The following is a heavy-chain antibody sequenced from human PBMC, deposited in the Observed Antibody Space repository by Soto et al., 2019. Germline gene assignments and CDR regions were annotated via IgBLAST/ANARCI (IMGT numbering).Heavy chain of an antibody. J-gene: IGHJ6*02. D-gene: IGHD3-9*01. CDR3: ARAPDYDVLTGQYFYHSLDV. V-gene: IGHV3-30*03. CDR1: GFTFSSYG. Sequence: GGSLRLSCAASGFTFSSYGMHWVRQAPGKGLEWVAVISYDGSNKYYADSVKGRFTVSRDISKNTVYLQMNSLRVEDSAVYFCARAPDYDVLTGQYFYHSLDVWGPGTTVTVSS. CDR2: ISYDGSNK.